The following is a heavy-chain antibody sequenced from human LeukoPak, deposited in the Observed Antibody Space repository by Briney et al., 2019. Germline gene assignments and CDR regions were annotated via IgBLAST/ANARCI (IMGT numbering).Heavy chain of an antibody. CDR3: ARDGYSYGRVTEDY. CDR1: GFTFSSYS. CDR2: ISSSSSYI. Sequence: GGSLRLSCAASGFTFSSYSMNWVRQAPGKGLEWVSYISSSSSYIYYADSVKGRFTISRDNAKNSLYLQMNSLRAEDTAVYYCARDGYSYGRVTEDYWGQGTLVTVSS. V-gene: IGHV3-21*05. J-gene: IGHJ4*02. D-gene: IGHD5-18*01.